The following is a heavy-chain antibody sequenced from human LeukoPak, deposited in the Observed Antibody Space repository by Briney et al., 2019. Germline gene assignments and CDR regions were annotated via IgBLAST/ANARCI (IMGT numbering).Heavy chain of an antibody. V-gene: IGHV4-61*02. J-gene: IGHJ6*03. CDR1: GGSISSGSYY. CDR3: ARELKSRDYGGNRGAYYYYYMDV. Sequence: SETLSLTCTVSGGSISSGSYYWSWIRQPAGKGLEWIGRIYISGSTNYNPSLKSRVTISVDTSKNQFSLKLSSVTAADTAVYYCARELKSRDYGGNRGAYYYYYMDVWGKGTTVTISS. CDR2: IYISGST. D-gene: IGHD4-23*01.